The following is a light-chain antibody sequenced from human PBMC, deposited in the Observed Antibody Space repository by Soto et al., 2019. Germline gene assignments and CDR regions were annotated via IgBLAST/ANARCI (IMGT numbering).Light chain of an antibody. CDR1: QSVSSN. CDR2: GAS. CDR3: QQYNNWPLT. V-gene: IGKV3-15*01. Sequence: ELVMTQSPATLSVSPGARATLSCRASQSVSSNLAWYQQKPGQAPRLLIYGASTRATGIPARFSGIGYGTAVNITIRSLQSEDVEVYDGQQYNNWPLTFGGGTKVDIK. J-gene: IGKJ4*01.